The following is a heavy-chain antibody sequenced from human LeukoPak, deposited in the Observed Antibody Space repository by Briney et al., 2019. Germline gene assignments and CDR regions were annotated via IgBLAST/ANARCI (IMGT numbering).Heavy chain of an antibody. CDR3: AKDATPYGSGRHYFDY. Sequence: PGGSLRLSCAASGFTFSSYWMHWVRQAPGKGLVWVSRINSDGSSTYYADSVKGRFTISRDNSKNTLYLQMNSLRAEDTAVYYCAKDATPYGSGRHYFDYWGQGTLVTVSS. CDR2: INSDGSST. J-gene: IGHJ4*02. V-gene: IGHV3-74*01. CDR1: GFTFSSYW. D-gene: IGHD3-10*01.